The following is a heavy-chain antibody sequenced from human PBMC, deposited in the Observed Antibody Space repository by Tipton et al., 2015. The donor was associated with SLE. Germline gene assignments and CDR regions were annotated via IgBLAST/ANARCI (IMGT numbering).Heavy chain of an antibody. D-gene: IGHD2-15*01. V-gene: IGHV4-59*01. CDR2: IYYTGST. CDR3: ARVLGGSNWFDP. J-gene: IGHJ5*02. Sequence: TLSLTCTVSGGSISSYYWSWIRQPPGKGLEWIGYIYYTGSTNYNPSLKSRVTLSLDTSKKQLSLNLSSVTAADTAVYYCARVLGGSNWFDPWGQGTLVTVSS. CDR1: GGSISSYY.